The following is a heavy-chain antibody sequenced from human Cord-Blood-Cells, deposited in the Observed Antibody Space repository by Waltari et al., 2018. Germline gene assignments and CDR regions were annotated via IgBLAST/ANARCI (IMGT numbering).Heavy chain of an antibody. V-gene: IGHV1-69*04. CDR1: AGPYGTLR. CDR3: AATGYSGYYFDY. Sequence: QVHRFQPGPGWRSPGSSCKFPSRAVAGPYGTLRSACVQQAPGQGLEWMGRIIPILGIANYAQKFQGRVTITADKSTSTAYMELSSLRSEDTAVYYCAATGYSGYYFDYWGQGTLVTVSS. D-gene: IGHD5-12*01. CDR2: IIPILGIA. J-gene: IGHJ4*02.